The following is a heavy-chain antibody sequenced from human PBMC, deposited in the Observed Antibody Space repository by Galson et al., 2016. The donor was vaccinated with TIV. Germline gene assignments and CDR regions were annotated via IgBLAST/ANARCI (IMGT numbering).Heavy chain of an antibody. V-gene: IGHV3-33*01. CDR3: AREFSIPPRHYGMDV. CDR2: IWYDGSNE. Sequence: SLRLSCAASRIDFSSYGMHWVRQAPGKGLEWVALIWYDGSNEDYSDSVKGRFTISRDNSINMLHLQMNSLRVEDTAVYYCAREFSIPPRHYGMDVWGQGTTVTVS. CDR1: RIDFSSYG. J-gene: IGHJ6*02. D-gene: IGHD6-6*01.